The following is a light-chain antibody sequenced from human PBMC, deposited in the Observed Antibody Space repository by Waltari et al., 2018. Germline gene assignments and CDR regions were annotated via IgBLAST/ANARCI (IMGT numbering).Light chain of an antibody. J-gene: IGKJ1*01. CDR2: DAS. CDR1: QSVSTS. Sequence: EILLTQSPVTLSLSPRERATLSCRASQSVSTSLAWYQHIAGQHPRLLIYDASTRATGIPARFSGSGSGTDFTLTISSLEPEDFAVYYCQRRSNSPPWTFGQGTTVEVK. V-gene: IGKV3-11*01. CDR3: QRRSNSPPWT.